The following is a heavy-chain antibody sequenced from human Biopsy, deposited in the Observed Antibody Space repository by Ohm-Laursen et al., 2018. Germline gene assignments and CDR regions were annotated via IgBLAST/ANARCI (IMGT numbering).Heavy chain of an antibody. V-gene: IGHV4-59*08. CDR3: ARRDYRNGFKFDF. J-gene: IGHJ4*02. Sequence: SDTLSLTCTVSGGSISSYYWSWIRQPPGKGLEWIGYIYYTGSTNYSPSLESRVIMSVDTSKNQFSLRLSSVTAADTAVYYCARRDYRNGFKFDFWGQGTLVTVSS. CDR2: IYYTGST. CDR1: GGSISSYY. D-gene: IGHD3-16*01.